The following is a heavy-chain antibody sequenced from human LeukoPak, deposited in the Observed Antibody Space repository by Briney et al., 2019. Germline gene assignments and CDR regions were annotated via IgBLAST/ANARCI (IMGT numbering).Heavy chain of an antibody. CDR2: ISGSGGST. J-gene: IGHJ6*02. Sequence: RGSLRLSCAASGFTFSSYDMSWVRQAPGQGLEWVSAISGSGGSTYYADSVKGRFTIARDNSKNTLYLQMNSLRAEDTAVYYCAKETDQYDYYGMDVWGQGTTVTVSS. CDR1: GFTFSSYD. V-gene: IGHV3-23*01. CDR3: AKETDQYDYYGMDV.